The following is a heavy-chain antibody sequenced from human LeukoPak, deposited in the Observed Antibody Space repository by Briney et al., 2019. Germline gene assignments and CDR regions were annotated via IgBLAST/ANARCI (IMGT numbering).Heavy chain of an antibody. Sequence: PSGTLSLTCAVSGGSISSSNWWSWVRQPPGKGLEWIGEIYHSGSTNYNPSLKSRVTISVDKSKNQFSLKLSSVTAADTAVYYCATSTKGYSYGYFDYWGQGTLVTVSS. D-gene: IGHD5-18*01. CDR2: IYHSGST. CDR1: GGSISSSNW. CDR3: ATSTKGYSYGYFDY. V-gene: IGHV4-4*02. J-gene: IGHJ4*02.